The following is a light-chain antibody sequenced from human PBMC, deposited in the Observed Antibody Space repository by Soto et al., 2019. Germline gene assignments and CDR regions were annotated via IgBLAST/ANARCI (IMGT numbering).Light chain of an antibody. J-gene: IGLJ2*01. CDR3: SSYTSSSTRVV. CDR1: SSDVGGYNY. CDR2: DVS. Sequence: QSALTQPASVSGSPGQSITISCTGTSSDVGGYNYVSWYQQHPGKAPKLMIYDVSNRPSGVSNRFSGSKSGNTASLTISGLQAEDAADDYCSSYTSSSTRVVFGGGTKLTVL. V-gene: IGLV2-14*01.